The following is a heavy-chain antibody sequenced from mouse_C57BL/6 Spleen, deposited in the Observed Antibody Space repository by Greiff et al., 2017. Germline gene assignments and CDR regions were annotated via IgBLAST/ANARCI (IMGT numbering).Heavy chain of an antibody. CDR3: ARNAVVAQRYFDV. J-gene: IGHJ1*03. D-gene: IGHD1-1*01. CDR2: IYPGDGDT. Sequence: QVQLQQSGAELVKPGASVKISCKASGYAFSSYWMNWVKQRPGKGLEWIGQIYPGDGDTNYNGKFKGKATLTADKSSSTAYMQLSSLTSEDSAVYFCARNAVVAQRYFDVWGTGTTVTVSS. V-gene: IGHV1-80*01. CDR1: GYAFSSYW.